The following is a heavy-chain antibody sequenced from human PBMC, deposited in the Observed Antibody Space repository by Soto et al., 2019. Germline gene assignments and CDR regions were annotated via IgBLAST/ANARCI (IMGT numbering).Heavy chain of an antibody. Sequence: GESLKLHCKALGYTFTNYWIVWVRHPPGKGLEWMGFIFPGHSDPRYNPAFEGQVTVSADESISTAYLQWNYLKASDTVMYYCVRRNFGALSRFDFWGQGTLVTVSS. CDR3: VRRNFGALSRFDF. CDR2: IFPGHSDP. CDR1: GYTFTNYW. V-gene: IGHV5-51*01. D-gene: IGHD3-16*01. J-gene: IGHJ4*02.